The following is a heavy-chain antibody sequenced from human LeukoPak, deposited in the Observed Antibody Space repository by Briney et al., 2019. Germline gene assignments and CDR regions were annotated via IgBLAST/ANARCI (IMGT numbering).Heavy chain of an antibody. CDR1: GFTFSSYW. CDR2: INSDGSST. J-gene: IGHJ4*02. V-gene: IGHV3-74*01. D-gene: IGHD2-15*01. CDR3: ATSTYCSGGSCYSRTFQY. Sequence: GGSLRLSCAASGFTFSSYWMHWVRQAPGKGLVWVSRINSDGSSTNYADSVKGRFTISRDDAKNTLYLQMNSQRAEDTAVYYCATSTYCSGGSCYSRTFQYWGQGTLVTVSS.